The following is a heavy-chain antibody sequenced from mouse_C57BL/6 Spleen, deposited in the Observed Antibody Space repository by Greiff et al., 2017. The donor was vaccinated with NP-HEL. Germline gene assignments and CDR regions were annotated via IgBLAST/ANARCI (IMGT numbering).Heavy chain of an antibody. Sequence: VQLQQSGAELAKPGASVKLSCKASGYTFTSYWMHWVKQRPGQGLEWIGYINPSSGYTKYNQKFKDKATLTADKYSSTAYMQLSSLTYEDYAVYYCARNDYDYDVGYYFDYWGQGTTLTVSS. J-gene: IGHJ2*01. CDR1: GYTFTSYW. CDR3: ARNDYDYDVGYYFDY. V-gene: IGHV1-7*01. CDR2: INPSSGYT. D-gene: IGHD2-4*01.